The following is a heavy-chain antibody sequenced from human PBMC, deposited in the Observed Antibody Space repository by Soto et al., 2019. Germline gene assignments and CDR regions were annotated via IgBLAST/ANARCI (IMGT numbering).Heavy chain of an antibody. CDR1: GGTFSSYA. V-gene: IGHV1-69*06. Sequence: QVQLVQSGAEVKKPGSSVKVSCKASGGTFSSYAISWVRQARGQGLEWMGGIIPIFGTANYAQKFQGRVTITADKSTSTAYMELSSLRSEDTAVYYCARGRSWLVSTPYYGMDVWGQGTTVTVSS. CDR3: ARGRSWLVSTPYYGMDV. J-gene: IGHJ6*02. D-gene: IGHD6-19*01. CDR2: IIPIFGTA.